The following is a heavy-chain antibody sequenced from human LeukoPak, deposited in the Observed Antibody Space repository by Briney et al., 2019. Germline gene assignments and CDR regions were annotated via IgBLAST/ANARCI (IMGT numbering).Heavy chain of an antibody. Sequence: GASVKVSCKTSGYTFTSYAMNWVRQAAGQGLEWMGWMIPNSGNTGYAQKFQGRVTMTRDTSINTAYMELSSLRSEDTAVYYCVRVVGYHGSDTYYKEGFDPWGQGTLVTVSS. D-gene: IGHD3-10*01. CDR2: MIPNSGNT. CDR1: GYTFTSYA. CDR3: VRVVGYHGSDTYYKEGFDP. V-gene: IGHV1-8*02. J-gene: IGHJ5*02.